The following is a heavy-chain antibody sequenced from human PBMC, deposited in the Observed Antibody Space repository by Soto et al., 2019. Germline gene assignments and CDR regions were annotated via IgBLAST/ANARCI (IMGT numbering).Heavy chain of an antibody. CDR3: ARQEAEDYYYYMDV. Sequence: SETLSLTCTVSGGSISSYYWSWLRQPPGKGLEWIGYIYYSGSTNYNPSLKSRVTISVDTSKNQFSLKLSSVTAADTAVYYCARQEAEDYYYYMDVWGKGTTVTVSS. CDR1: GGSISSYY. J-gene: IGHJ6*03. V-gene: IGHV4-59*01. CDR2: IYYSGST.